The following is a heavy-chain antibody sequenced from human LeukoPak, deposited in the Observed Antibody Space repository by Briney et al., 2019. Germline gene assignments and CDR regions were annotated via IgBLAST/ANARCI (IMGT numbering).Heavy chain of an antibody. V-gene: IGHV4-59*08. J-gene: IGHJ5*02. CDR2: INYSGST. Sequence: SETLSLTCTVSGGSISSFDSSWIRQPPGKGLEWIGNINYSGSTDYNPSLKSRVTISVDTSNNQFSLKLSSVAAADTAVYYCARRKYYYGSGSYSYWLDPWGQGTLVTVSS. D-gene: IGHD3-10*01. CDR1: GGSISSFD. CDR3: ARRKYYYGSGSYSYWLDP.